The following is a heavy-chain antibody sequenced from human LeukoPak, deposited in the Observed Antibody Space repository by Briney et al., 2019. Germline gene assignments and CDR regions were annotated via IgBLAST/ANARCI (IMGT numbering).Heavy chain of an antibody. D-gene: IGHD5-12*01. CDR2: INHSGST. Sequence: PSETLSLTCAVYGGSFIAYYWTWIRQPPGKGLEWIGEINHSGSTNYNPSLKSRVTISVDTSKSQFSLKLSSVTAADTAVYYCARGRVDIVATQTTNYYYYYYMDVWGKGTTVTVSS. V-gene: IGHV4-34*01. J-gene: IGHJ6*03. CDR1: GGSFIAYY. CDR3: ARGRVDIVATQTTNYYYYYYMDV.